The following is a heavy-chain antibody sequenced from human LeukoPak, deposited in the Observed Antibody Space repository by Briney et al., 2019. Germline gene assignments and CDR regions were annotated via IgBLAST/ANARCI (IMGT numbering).Heavy chain of an antibody. V-gene: IGHV4-61*02. J-gene: IGHJ4*02. CDR2: IYTSGST. CDR3: ARGDYSNYVDY. CDR1: GRSISSGSYY. D-gene: IGHD4-11*01. Sequence: SETLSLTCTVSGRSISSGSYYWSWLRQPAGKGLEWIGRIYTSGSTNYNPSLESRVTISVDTSKNQFSLKLSSVTAADTAVYYCARGDYSNYVDYWGQGTLVTVSS.